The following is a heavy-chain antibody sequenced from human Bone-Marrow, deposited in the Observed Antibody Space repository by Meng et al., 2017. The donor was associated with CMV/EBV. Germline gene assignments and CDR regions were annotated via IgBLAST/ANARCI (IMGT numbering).Heavy chain of an antibody. D-gene: IGHD4-11*01. J-gene: IGHJ6*02. Sequence: SETLSLTCTVSGGSISSSSYYWGWIRQPPGKGLEWIGSIYYSGSTYYNPSLKSRVTISVDTSKNQFSLKLSSVTAADTAVYYCARGYDYSNYGTLYYYYGMDVWGQGTTVTVS. CDR1: GGSISSSSYY. V-gene: IGHV4-39*07. CDR2: IYYSGST. CDR3: ARGYDYSNYGTLYYYYGMDV.